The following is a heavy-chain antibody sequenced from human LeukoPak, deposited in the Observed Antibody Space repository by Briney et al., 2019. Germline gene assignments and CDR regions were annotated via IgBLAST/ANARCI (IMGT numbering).Heavy chain of an antibody. J-gene: IGHJ5*02. CDR2: TYCRSKWYT. D-gene: IGHD1-1*01. V-gene: IGHV6-1*01. CDR1: GDSVSSNSAA. CDR3: ARVNAGTWINWFDP. Sequence: SQTLSLTCAISGDSVSSNSAAWNWIRQSPSRGLEWLGRTYCRSKWYTDYAVSVKSRITINPDTSKNQFSPQLNSVTPEDTAVYYCARVNAGTWINWFDPWGQGTLVTVSS.